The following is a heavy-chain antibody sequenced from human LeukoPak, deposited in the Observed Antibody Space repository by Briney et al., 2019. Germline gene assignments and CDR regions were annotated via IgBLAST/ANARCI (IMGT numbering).Heavy chain of an antibody. V-gene: IGHV3-23*01. J-gene: IGHJ4*02. CDR2: ISGSGGST. CDR1: GYTFSNYA. D-gene: IGHD6-6*01. Sequence: GGSLRLSCAASGYTFSNYAMSWVRQAPGKGLKWVSAISGSGGSTYYADSVKGRSTISRDNSKNTLYLQMNSLRAEDTAVYYCAKDRLPYSSSDLNFDYWGQGTLVTVSS. CDR3: AKDRLPYSSSDLNFDY.